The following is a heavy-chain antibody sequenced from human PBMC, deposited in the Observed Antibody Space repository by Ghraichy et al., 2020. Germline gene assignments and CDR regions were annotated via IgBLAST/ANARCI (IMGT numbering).Heavy chain of an antibody. D-gene: IGHD3-16*01. CDR2: ISATTDIT. V-gene: IGHV3-23*01. CDR3: AKVGGGPDVGKDYFSN. J-gene: IGHJ4*02. Sequence: GSLRLSCATSGFIFSTHAMNWFRQAPGKGPEWVSGISATTDITHYADYVKGRFTISRDNSENTLYIQMNSLRAEDTAVYYCAKVGGGPDVGKDYFSNWGPGTLVTVSS. CDR1: GFIFSTHA.